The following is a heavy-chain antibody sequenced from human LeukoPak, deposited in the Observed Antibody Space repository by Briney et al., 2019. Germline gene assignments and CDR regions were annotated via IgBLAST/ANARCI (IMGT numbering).Heavy chain of an antibody. D-gene: IGHD1-26*01. CDR2: INWNGGST. Sequence: GGSLRLSCAASGFTFSTYPMNWVRQAPGKGLEWVSGINWNGGSTGYADSVKGRFTISRDNAKNSLSLQMNSLRAEDTAVYFCARIPGGNYHFDYWGQGTLVTVSS. CDR1: GFTFSTYP. V-gene: IGHV3-20*04. CDR3: ARIPGGNYHFDY. J-gene: IGHJ4*02.